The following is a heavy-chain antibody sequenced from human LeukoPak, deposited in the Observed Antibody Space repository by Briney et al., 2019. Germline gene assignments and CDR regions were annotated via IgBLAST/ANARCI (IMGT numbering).Heavy chain of an antibody. CDR1: GYSISSGHY. D-gene: IGHD6-13*01. CDR2: MYHSGST. Sequence: SETLSLTCTVSGYSISSGHYWGWIRQPPGKGLEWIGSMYHSGSTYYNPPLKSRVTISVDTSKNQFSLKLSSVTAADTAVYYCARAIRIAAAGGNNWFDPRGQGTLVTVSS. CDR3: ARAIRIAAAGGNNWFDP. V-gene: IGHV4-38-2*02. J-gene: IGHJ5*02.